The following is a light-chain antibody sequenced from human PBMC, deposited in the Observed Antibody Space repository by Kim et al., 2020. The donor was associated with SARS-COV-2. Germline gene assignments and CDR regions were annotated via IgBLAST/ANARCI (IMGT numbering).Light chain of an antibody. V-gene: IGLV2-14*03. Sequence: QSALTQPASVSGSPGQSITISCTGTSGDIGGYNFVSWYQQHPGRAPKLIIYDVTNRPSGISYRFSGSKSGITASLTISGLQAEDEADYYCSSYTSGSTVVFGGGTKLTVL. CDR2: DVT. J-gene: IGLJ3*02. CDR3: SSYTSGSTVV. CDR1: SGDIGGYNF.